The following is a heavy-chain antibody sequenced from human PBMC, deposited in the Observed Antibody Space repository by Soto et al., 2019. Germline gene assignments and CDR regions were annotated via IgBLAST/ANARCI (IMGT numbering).Heavy chain of an antibody. CDR3: ARLKDGSGRQFDY. J-gene: IGHJ4*02. D-gene: IGHD3-10*01. CDR2: IIPINGVA. V-gene: IGHV1-69*02. CDR1: EGTFSSYS. Sequence: QVKLVQSGAEVKKPGSSVKVSCKASEGTFSSYSRSWVRQAPGQGLDWMGRIIPINGVANYAQKFQGRVTITADKHTNTVYIELTGLRSEVTALYYCARLKDGSGRQFDYWGQGTLVTVSS.